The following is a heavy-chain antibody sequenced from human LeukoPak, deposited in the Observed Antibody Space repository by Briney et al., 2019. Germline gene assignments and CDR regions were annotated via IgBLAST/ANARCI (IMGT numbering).Heavy chain of an antibody. CDR3: ARVWGSSGWYGYYFDY. V-gene: IGHV4-4*02. J-gene: IGHJ4*02. D-gene: IGHD6-19*01. CDR1: GGSISSSNW. CDR2: IYHSGST. Sequence: SGTLSLTCAVSGGSISSSNWWSWVRQPPGKGLEWIGEIYHSGSTNYNPSLKSRVTISVDKSKNQFSLKLSSVTAADTAVYYCARVWGSSGWYGYYFDYWGQGTLVTVSS.